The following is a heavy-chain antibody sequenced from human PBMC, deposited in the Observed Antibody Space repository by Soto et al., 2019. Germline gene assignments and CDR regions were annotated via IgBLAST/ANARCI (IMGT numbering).Heavy chain of an antibody. CDR1: GFTFSSYG. V-gene: IGHV3-33*01. CDR2: IWYDGSNK. Sequence: GGSLRLSCAASGFTFSSYGMHWVRQAPGKGLEWVAVIWYDGSNKYYADSVKGRFTISRDNSKNTLYLQMNSLRAEDTAVYYCARGSYDSSGLLNYWGQGTLVTVSS. J-gene: IGHJ4*02. CDR3: ARGSYDSSGLLNY. D-gene: IGHD3-22*01.